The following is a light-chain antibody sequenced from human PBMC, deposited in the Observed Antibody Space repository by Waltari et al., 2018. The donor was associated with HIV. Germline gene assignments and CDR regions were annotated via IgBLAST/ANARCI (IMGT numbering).Light chain of an antibody. CDR3: QQSYSTHWT. CDR1: QSISSY. V-gene: IGKV1-39*01. CDR2: AAS. J-gene: IGKJ1*01. Sequence: DIQMTQSPSSLSASVGDRVTITCRASQSISSYLNWYQQKPGKAPKFLIYAASSLQSGVPSRFSGSGSGRDFTLTISSLQTEEFATYYCQQSYSTHWTFGQGTKVEIK.